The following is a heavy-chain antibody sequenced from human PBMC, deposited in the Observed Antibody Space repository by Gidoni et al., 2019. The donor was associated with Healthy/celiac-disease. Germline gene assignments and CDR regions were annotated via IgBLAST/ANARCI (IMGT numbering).Heavy chain of an antibody. CDR3: ARREYSSHAWYFDL. CDR1: GFTFSSYA. J-gene: IGHJ2*01. Sequence: EVQLLESGGGLVQPGGSLRLSCAASGFTFSSYAMSWVRQAPGKGLEWVSAISGSGGRTYYADAGKGRFTISRDNAKNTLYLQMNSLRAEDTAVYYCARREYSSHAWYFDLWGRGTLVTVSS. V-gene: IGHV3-23*01. D-gene: IGHD6-6*01. CDR2: ISGSGGRT.